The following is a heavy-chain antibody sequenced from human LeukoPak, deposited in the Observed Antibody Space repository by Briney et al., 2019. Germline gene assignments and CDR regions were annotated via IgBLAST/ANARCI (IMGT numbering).Heavy chain of an antibody. V-gene: IGHV1-69*13. J-gene: IGHJ4*02. D-gene: IGHD2-21*01. CDR1: GGTFSSYA. CDR3: ARAHYLGDYILDRDNYFDY. CDR2: IIPIFGTA. Sequence: ASVKVSCKASGGTFSSYAISWVRQAPGQGLEWMGGIIPIFGTANYAQKFQGRVTITADESTSTAYMELSSLRSEDTAVYYCARAHYLGDYILDRDNYFDYWGQGTLVTVSP.